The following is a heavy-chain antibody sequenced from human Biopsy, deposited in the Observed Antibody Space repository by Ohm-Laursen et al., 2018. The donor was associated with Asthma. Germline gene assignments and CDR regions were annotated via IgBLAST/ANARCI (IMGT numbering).Heavy chain of an antibody. Sequence: SLRLSCSASGFVFSQCGMHWVRQGPGKGLAWVALVSSDGHNKYYEDSVKGRFTISRDNSRNRLYLQINRLTVEDSAVYFCARQSGQDYGDSSGFDIWGQGTEVAVSS. D-gene: IGHD3-22*01. J-gene: IGHJ3*02. CDR1: GFVFSQCG. CDR2: VSSDGHNK. V-gene: IGHV3-30*03. CDR3: ARQSGQDYGDSSGFDI.